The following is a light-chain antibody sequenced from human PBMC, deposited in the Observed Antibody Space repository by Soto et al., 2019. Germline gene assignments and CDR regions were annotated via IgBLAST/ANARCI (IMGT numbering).Light chain of an antibody. J-gene: IGLJ2*01. CDR3: CSYAGSYTWV. Sequence: QSALTQPHSVSGSPGQSVTISCTGTSSDVGAYNYVSWYQQHPGKAPKLMIFDVSKRPSGVPDRFSGSKSGNTASLTISGLHAEDEADYSCCSYAGSYTWVFGGGAKLTVL. V-gene: IGLV2-11*01. CDR2: DVS. CDR1: SSDVGAYNY.